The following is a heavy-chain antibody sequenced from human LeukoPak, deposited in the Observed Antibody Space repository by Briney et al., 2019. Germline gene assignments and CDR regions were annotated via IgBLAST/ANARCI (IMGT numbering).Heavy chain of an antibody. Sequence: PGGSLRLSCAASGFTFSSYAMHWVRQAPGKGLEWVAVISYDGSNKYYADSVKGRFTISRDNSKNTLYLQMNSLRAEDTAVYYCARDGGFQDIVVVVATAPPDYWGQGTLVTASS. J-gene: IGHJ4*02. D-gene: IGHD2-15*01. CDR2: ISYDGSNK. CDR3: ARDGGFQDIVVVVATAPPDY. V-gene: IGHV3-30*04. CDR1: GFTFSSYA.